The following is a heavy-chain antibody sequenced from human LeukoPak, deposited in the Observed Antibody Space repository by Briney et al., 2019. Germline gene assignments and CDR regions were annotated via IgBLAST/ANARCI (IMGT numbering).Heavy chain of an antibody. CDR1: GYTFTGYY. V-gene: IGHV1-2*02. Sequence: ASVTVSCKASGYTFTGYYMHWVRQAPGQGLEWMGWINPNSGGTNYAQKFQGRVTMTRDTSISTAYMELSRLRSDDTAVYYCARGTWIQLSSLGYWGQGTLVTVSS. J-gene: IGHJ4*02. CDR3: ARGTWIQLSSLGY. CDR2: INPNSGGT. D-gene: IGHD5-18*01.